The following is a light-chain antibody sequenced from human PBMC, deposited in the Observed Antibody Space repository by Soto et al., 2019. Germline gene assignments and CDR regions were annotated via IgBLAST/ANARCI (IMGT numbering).Light chain of an antibody. CDR3: NSYKTTSALV. Sequence: QSALTQPASVSGSPGQSITISCTGSSADIGSHDYVSWYQQHPGKVPKLIIYEVSKRPSGASDRFSGSKSGNAAYLSISGLQNEEEADYYCNSYKTTSALVFGTGTKVTV. J-gene: IGLJ1*01. CDR2: EVS. V-gene: IGLV2-14*01. CDR1: SADIGSHDY.